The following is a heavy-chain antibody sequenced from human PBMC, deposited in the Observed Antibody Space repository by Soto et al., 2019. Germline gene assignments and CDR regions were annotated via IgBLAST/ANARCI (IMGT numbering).Heavy chain of an antibody. CDR3: AKEASGWKHICDY. CDR1: GFTFSDHY. CDR2: ISGSGGST. J-gene: IGHJ4*02. Sequence: PGGSLRLSCAASGFTFSDHYMDWVRQAPGKGLEWVSAISGSGGSTYYADSVKGRFTISRDNSKNTLYLQMNSLRAEDTAVYYCAKEASGWKHICDYWGQGTLVTVSS. D-gene: IGHD6-19*01. V-gene: IGHV3-23*01.